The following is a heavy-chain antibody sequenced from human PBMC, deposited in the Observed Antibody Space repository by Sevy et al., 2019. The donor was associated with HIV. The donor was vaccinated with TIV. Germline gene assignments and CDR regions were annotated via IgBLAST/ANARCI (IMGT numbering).Heavy chain of an antibody. J-gene: IGHJ4*02. V-gene: IGHV1-2*02. Sequence: ASVKVSCKASGYLFIGYNVHWVRQAPGQGLEWMGWINPKDGGTSYAQKFQGRVTMTTDTSISTAYLELNRLTSDDTAMFYCSRSVYGSGTYLNDYWGQGTLITVSS. D-gene: IGHD3-10*01. CDR2: INPKDGGT. CDR1: GYLFIGYN. CDR3: SRSVYGSGTYLNDY.